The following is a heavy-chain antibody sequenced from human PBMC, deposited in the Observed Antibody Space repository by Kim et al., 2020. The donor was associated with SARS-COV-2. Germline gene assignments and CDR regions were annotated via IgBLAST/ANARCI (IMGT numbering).Heavy chain of an antibody. D-gene: IGHD6-6*01. V-gene: IGHV3-33*06. Sequence: YAYSVKGRFTITRDNTKNTLYLHMNSLRAEDTAVYYCAKSLSSSSGGMDVWGQGTTVTVSS. J-gene: IGHJ6*02. CDR3: AKSLSSSSGGMDV.